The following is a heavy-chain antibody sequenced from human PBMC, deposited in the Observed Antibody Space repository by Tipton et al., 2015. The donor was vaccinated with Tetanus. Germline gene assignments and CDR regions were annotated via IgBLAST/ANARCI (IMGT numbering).Heavy chain of an antibody. CDR1: GGSISSSSYY. CDR3: ARDGRITMVRGVMGGMDV. D-gene: IGHD3-10*01. Sequence: TLSLTCTASGGSISSSSYYWSWIRQPPGKGLEWIGYIYYSGSTNYNPSLKNRVTISVDTSKNQFSLKLSSVTAADTAVYYCARDGRITMVRGVMGGMDVWGQGTTVTVSS. V-gene: IGHV4-61*01. J-gene: IGHJ6*02. CDR2: IYYSGST.